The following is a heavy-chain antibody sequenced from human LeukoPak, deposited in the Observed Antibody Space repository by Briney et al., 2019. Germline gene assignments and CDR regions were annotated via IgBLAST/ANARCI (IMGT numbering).Heavy chain of an antibody. D-gene: IGHD3-22*01. V-gene: IGHV4-4*07. J-gene: IGHJ4*02. CDR1: GGSISSYY. CDR2: ISTSGST. Sequence: SETLSLTCTVSGGSISSYYWSWIRQPAGQGLEWIGHISTSGSTNYNPSLKSRVTMSVDTSKNQFFLKLSSVTAADTAVYYCARVRYSDSSVLTRKRSYYFDYWGQGTLVTVSS. CDR3: ARVRYSDSSVLTRKRSYYFDY.